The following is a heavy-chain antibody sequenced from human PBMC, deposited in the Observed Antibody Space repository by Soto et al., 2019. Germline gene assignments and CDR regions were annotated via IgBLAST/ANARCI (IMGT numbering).Heavy chain of an antibody. CDR3: ARGGQECSNTGCGYIYDGMDV. D-gene: IGHD2-2*01. CDR1: GYTFSHYG. J-gene: IGHJ6*02. Sequence: GASVKGSCKASGYTFSHYGIGWVRQAPGQGLEWMGWISAYNGNRHYAERLQGRITMTTNTSTSTADMELRSLSSDDTAVYFCARGGQECSNTGCGYIYDGMDVWGQGTTVTVS. CDR2: ISAYNGNR. V-gene: IGHV1-18*01.